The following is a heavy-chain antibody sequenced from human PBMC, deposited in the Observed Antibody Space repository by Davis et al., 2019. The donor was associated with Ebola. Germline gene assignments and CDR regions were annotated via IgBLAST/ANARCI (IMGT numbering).Heavy chain of an antibody. CDR1: GGSISSSNW. CDR2: IYHSGST. D-gene: IGHD6-13*01. J-gene: IGHJ6*03. CDR3: ARQQLVDIYYYYYMDV. Sequence: PSETLSLTCAVSGGSISSSNWWSWVRQPPGKGLEWIGEIYHSGSTNYNPSLKSRVTISVDKSKNQFSLKLSSVTAADTAVYYCARQQLVDIYYYYYMDVWGKGTTVTVSS. V-gene: IGHV4-4*02.